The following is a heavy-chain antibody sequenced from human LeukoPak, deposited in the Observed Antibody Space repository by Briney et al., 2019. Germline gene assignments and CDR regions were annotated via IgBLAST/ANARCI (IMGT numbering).Heavy chain of an antibody. CDR1: GFTFSSYG. V-gene: IGHV3-33*06. D-gene: IGHD6-19*01. Sequence: GGSLRLSCAASGFTFSSYGMHWVRQAPGKGLEWVAVIWYDGRNKYYADSVKSRFTISRDNSKNTLYLQINSLRAEDTAVYYCAKDKGAHNSSGWYWGAFDIWGQGTMVTVSS. CDR2: IWYDGRNK. CDR3: AKDKGAHNSSGWYWGAFDI. J-gene: IGHJ3*02.